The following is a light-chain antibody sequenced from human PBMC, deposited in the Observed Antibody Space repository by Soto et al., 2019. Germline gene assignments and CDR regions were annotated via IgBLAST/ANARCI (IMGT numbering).Light chain of an antibody. CDR3: QHYRNWPLT. J-gene: IGKJ4*01. CDR2: DAS. Sequence: ERVMTQSPATLSVSPGERVTLSCWASQSLWSNFAWYQQNTGQTPRLLIYDASTRATGVPERLSGSGYGTELTITISSMKSEDFEVYYCQHYRNWPLTFGGGTKVDIK. V-gene: IGKV3-15*01. CDR1: QSLWSN.